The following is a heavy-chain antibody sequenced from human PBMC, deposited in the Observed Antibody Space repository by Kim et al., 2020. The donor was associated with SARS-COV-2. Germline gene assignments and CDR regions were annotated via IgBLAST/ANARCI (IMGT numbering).Heavy chain of an antibody. D-gene: IGHD2-21*02. Sequence: SETLSLTCTVSGGSISSGDYYWSWIRQPPGNSLAFIVSLSSTWSINYNPSLNSRVTISIDTSQNQFSLKLSSVTAADTAVYYCARGPPIGGGDCYSHWGKGTLVTV. V-gene: IGHV4-30-4*08. CDR1: GGSISSGDYY. J-gene: IGHJ4*02. CDR3: ARGPPIGGGDCYSH. CDR2: LSSTWSI.